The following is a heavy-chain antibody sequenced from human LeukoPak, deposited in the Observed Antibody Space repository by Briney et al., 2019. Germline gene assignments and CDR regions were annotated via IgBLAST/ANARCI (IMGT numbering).Heavy chain of an antibody. Sequence: ASVTVSCKASGHTFSIYNMHWVRQAPGQGLEWMGIINPSGGTSYAQKFQGRVTMTRDTSISTAYMELSRLRSDDTAVYYCARFDSSGYYLGYWGQGTLVTVSS. CDR2: INPSGGT. CDR3: ARFDSSGYYLGY. D-gene: IGHD3-22*01. J-gene: IGHJ4*02. V-gene: IGHV1-46*01. CDR1: GHTFSIYN.